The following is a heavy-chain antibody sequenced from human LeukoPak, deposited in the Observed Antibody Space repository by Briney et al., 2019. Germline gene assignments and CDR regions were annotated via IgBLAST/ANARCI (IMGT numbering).Heavy chain of an antibody. Sequence: SETLSLTCTVSGGSISSSSYYWGWIRQPPGKGLEWIGSIYYSGSTYYNPSLKSRVTISVDTSKNQFSLKLSSVTAADTAVYYCARDSPLAYYDFWSGYYTSDYFDYWGQGTLVTVSS. V-gene: IGHV4-39*07. CDR2: IYYSGST. CDR1: GGSISSSSYY. D-gene: IGHD3-3*01. CDR3: ARDSPLAYYDFWSGYYTSDYFDY. J-gene: IGHJ4*02.